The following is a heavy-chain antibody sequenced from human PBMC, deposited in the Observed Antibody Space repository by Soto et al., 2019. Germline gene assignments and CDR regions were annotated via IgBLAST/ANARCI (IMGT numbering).Heavy chain of an antibody. J-gene: IGHJ4*02. CDR3: AREGSGYEQLDY. Sequence: PGGSLRLSCAVSGFILGKYWMSWVRQVPGGGLEWVANIKEDGSEKYYVDSVKGRFTISRDNAKNSVYLQMNSLRVEDTAVYFCAREGSGYEQLDYWGQGTPVTVSS. CDR2: IKEDGSEK. CDR1: GFILGKYW. D-gene: IGHD5-12*01. V-gene: IGHV3-7*03.